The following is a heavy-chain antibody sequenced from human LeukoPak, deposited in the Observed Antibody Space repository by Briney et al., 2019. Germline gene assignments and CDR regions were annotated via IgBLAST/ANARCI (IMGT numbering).Heavy chain of an antibody. J-gene: IGHJ5*02. CDR1: GDSVSSNSAA. D-gene: IGHD2-2*01. CDR2: THYRSTWYN. CDR3: ARRLTQYDCFDP. Sequence: SQTLSLTCAISGDSVSSNSAAWNWIRQSPSRGLEWLGRTHYRSTWYNDYAVSVRGRITVNPDTSKNQFSLHLNSVTPEDTAVYYCARRLTQYDCFDPWGQGILVTVSS. V-gene: IGHV6-1*01.